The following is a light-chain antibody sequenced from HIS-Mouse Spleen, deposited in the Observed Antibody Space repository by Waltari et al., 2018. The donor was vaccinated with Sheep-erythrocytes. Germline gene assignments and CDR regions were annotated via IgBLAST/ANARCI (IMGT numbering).Light chain of an antibody. Sequence: DIQMTQSPSSLSASVGDRVTITCRASQGISNYLAWYQQKPGKVPKLLIYAASTLQSGVPSRFSGSGYGTDFTLTISSLQPEDAATYYCQKYNSAPWTFGQGTKVEIK. CDR2: AAS. CDR3: QKYNSAPWT. J-gene: IGKJ1*01. V-gene: IGKV1-27*01. CDR1: QGISNY.